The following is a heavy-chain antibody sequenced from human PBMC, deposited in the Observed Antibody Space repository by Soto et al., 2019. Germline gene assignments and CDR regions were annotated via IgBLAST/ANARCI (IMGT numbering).Heavy chain of an antibody. V-gene: IGHV4-4*02. CDR1: GGSIRSNKW. CDR2: IYHSGST. D-gene: IGHD5-18*01. J-gene: IGHJ4*02. Sequence: QVQLQESGPGLVKPSGTLSLTCGVSGGSIRSNKWWSWVRQPPGKGLEWIGEIYHSGSTNYNPSPKMRVTIQVDKSKNQVTPKLNSVTAADTAVYYCARWGDWMQQVLWGQGALVTVSS. CDR3: ARWGDWMQQVL.